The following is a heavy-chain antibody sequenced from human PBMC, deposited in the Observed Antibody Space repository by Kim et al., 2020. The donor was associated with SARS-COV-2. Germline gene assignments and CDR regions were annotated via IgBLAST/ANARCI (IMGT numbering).Heavy chain of an antibody. CDR3: ARSTYYFDG. Sequence: GGSLRLSCAASGFTFSSYRMHWVRQPPGKGLVWVSRISGDGSSTNYADSAKGRFTISRDNAKNTLYLQMNSLRVEDTAVYYCARSTYYFDGWGQGTLVTVSS. CDR2: ISGDGSST. CDR1: GFTFSSYR. V-gene: IGHV3-74*01. J-gene: IGHJ4*02.